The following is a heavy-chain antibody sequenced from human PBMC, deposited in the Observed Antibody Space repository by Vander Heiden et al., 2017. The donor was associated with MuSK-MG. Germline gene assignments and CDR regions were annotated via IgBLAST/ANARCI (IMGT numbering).Heavy chain of an antibody. V-gene: IGHV3-23*01. CDR3: AKGPCSIGSVALPGGY. CDR2: ISGSGGST. CDR1: GFTFSSYA. D-gene: IGHD2-2*01. Sequence: EVQLLESGGRLVQPGGSLRLSCAASGFTFSSYAMSWVRQAPGKGLEGVAAISGSGGSTSYADPVKVRFTISRDNSKNTLDLQMNSLRADHTAVYYCAKGPCSIGSVALPGGYWVQVSLVTVSS. J-gene: IGHJ4*02.